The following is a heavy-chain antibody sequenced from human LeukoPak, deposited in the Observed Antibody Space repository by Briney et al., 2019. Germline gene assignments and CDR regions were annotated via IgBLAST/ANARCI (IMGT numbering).Heavy chain of an antibody. V-gene: IGHV3-23*01. D-gene: IGHD6-6*01. CDR3: AKDPRGHIAARLFDY. CDR1: GFTFSSYA. J-gene: IGHJ4*02. CDR2: ISGSGGST. Sequence: GGSLRLSCAASGFTFSSYAMSWVRQAPGKGLEWVSAISGSGGSTYYADSVKGRFTISRDNSKNTLYLQMNSLRAEDTAVYYCAKDPRGHIAARLFDYWGQGTLVTVSS.